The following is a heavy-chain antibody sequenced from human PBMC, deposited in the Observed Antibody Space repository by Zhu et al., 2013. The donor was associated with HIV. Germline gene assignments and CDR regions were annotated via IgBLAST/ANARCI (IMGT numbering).Heavy chain of an antibody. CDR1: GGSISSYY. V-gene: IGHV4-59*12. J-gene: IGHJ5*02. CDR2: IYYSGST. D-gene: IGHD6-19*01. CDR3: ARGHSSGWLDP. Sequence: QVQLQESGPGLVKPSETLSLTCTVSGGSISSYYWSWIRQPPGKGLEWIGYIYYSGSTNYNPSLKSRVTISVDTSKNQFSLKLSSVTAADTAVYYCARGHSSGWLDPWGQGMLVTVSP.